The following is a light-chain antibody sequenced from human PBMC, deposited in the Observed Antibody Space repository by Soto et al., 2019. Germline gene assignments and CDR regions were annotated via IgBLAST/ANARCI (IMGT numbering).Light chain of an antibody. V-gene: IGKV3-20*01. CDR3: QHHYDSPLT. Sequence: EIVLTQSPGTLSLSPGERATLSCWASQSIGSTYLAWYQLKPGQAPRLLIYGASTRAAGIPARFSGSGSGTYFTLTISRLEPEDFAVYYCQHHYDSPLTFGGGTKVDIK. CDR2: GAS. CDR1: QSIGSTY. J-gene: IGKJ4*01.